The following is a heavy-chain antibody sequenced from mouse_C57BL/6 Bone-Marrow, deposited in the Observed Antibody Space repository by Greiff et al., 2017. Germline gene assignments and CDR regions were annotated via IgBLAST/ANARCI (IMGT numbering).Heavy chain of an antibody. Sequence: VHLVESGPGLVQPSQSLSITCTVSGFSLTSYGVHWVRQSPGKGLEWLGVIWRGGSTDYNAAFISRLSISKDNSKSQVFFKMNSLQADDTAIYYCASYGNYAWFAYWGQGTLVTVSA. D-gene: IGHD2-1*01. J-gene: IGHJ3*01. CDR2: IWRGGST. V-gene: IGHV2-2*01. CDR1: GFSLTSYG. CDR3: ASYGNYAWFAY.